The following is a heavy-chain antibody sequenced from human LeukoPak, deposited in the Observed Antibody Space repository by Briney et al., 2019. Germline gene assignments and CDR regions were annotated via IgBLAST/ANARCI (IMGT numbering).Heavy chain of an antibody. D-gene: IGHD2-2*01. Sequence: QAGGSLRLSCAASGFAFDSFAMTWVRQAPGKGLEWVSSISGSGGTTYYADSLKGRATISRDNSKNTLYLQVNGLRAEDTAKYYCANVHCTISGCFAGVGPSDDWGQGTLVTVSS. CDR2: ISGSGGTT. CDR3: ANVHCTISGCFAGVGPSDD. V-gene: IGHV3-23*01. CDR1: GFAFDSFA. J-gene: IGHJ4*02.